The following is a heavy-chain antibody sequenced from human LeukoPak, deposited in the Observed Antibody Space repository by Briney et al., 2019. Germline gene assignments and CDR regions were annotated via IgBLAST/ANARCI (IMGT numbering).Heavy chain of an antibody. Sequence: GESLKISCQASGYDFANFWIGWVRQMPGKGLDWMGIIYPGDSDTRYSPSFQGQVTISADKSISTAYLQWTSLKASDTAMYYRATQGTLTPHNAFDVWGQGTMVTVSS. V-gene: IGHV5-51*01. CDR3: ATQGTLTPHNAFDV. CDR1: GYDFANFW. D-gene: IGHD2-15*01. J-gene: IGHJ3*01. CDR2: IYPGDSDT.